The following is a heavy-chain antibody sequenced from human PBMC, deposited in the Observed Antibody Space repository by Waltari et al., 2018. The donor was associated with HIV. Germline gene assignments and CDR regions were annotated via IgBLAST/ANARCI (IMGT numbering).Heavy chain of an antibody. CDR1: GFSFVTYA. V-gene: IGHV3-23*01. Sequence: EVQLLESGGGLVQPGQSLRISCTVSGFSFVTYAMSWVRQAPGKWLELVSAISGTGDHTFYADSVKGLFTISRDNSKRTLYLQMNSLRAEDTALYYCARHSSSHPYYYAMDVWGQGTTVTVSS. D-gene: IGHD6-13*01. J-gene: IGHJ6*02. CDR2: ISGTGDHT. CDR3: ARHSSSHPYYYAMDV.